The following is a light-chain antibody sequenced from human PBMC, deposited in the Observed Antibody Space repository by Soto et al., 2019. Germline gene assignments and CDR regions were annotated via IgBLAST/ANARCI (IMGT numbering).Light chain of an antibody. CDR3: SSYTSSNFWV. V-gene: IGLV2-14*01. CDR1: ISEVSGDKY. Sequence: QSVLTQPASASGTPGQSSTIPCPGPISEVSGDKYDSWSQQHPGNDPKLMIYEVSSRPSGISKRFSDSKSGNTAALTISGLQAVDEADYYCSSYTSSNFWVFGEGTKVTV. CDR2: EVS. J-gene: IGLJ3*02.